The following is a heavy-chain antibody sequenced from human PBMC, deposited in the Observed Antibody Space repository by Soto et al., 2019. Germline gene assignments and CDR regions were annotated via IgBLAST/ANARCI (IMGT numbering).Heavy chain of an antibody. V-gene: IGHV3-9*01. Sequence: GGSLRLSCAASGFTFDDNAMYWVRQAPGKGLEWVSGINWNSSSIAYADSVKGRFTISRDNAKNSLYLQMNSLRPEDTAIYYCGRCRTDSYAMDVWGQGTTVTVSS. CDR2: INWNSSSI. CDR1: GFTFDDNA. CDR3: GRCRTDSYAMDV. D-gene: IGHD2-8*02. J-gene: IGHJ6*02.